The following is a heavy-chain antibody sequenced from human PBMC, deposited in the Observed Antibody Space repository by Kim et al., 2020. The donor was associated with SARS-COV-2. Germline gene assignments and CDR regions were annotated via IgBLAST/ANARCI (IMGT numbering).Heavy chain of an antibody. CDR3: ARRGYSGSYLGWYFDH. CDR2: IYYSGGT. D-gene: IGHD1-26*01. CDR1: GGSISSYY. J-gene: IGHJ2*01. Sequence: SETLSLTCTVSGGSISSYYWSWIRQPPGKGLEWIGYIYYSGGTNYNTSLKSRVTISVDTSKNQFSLKLSSVTAADTAVYYCARRGYSGSYLGWYFDHWGRGTLVTVSS. V-gene: IGHV4-59*08.